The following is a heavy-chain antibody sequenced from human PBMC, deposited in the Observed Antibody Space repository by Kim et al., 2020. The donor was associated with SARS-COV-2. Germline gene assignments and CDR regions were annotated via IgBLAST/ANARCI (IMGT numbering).Heavy chain of an antibody. J-gene: IGHJ5*02. V-gene: IGHV1-24*01. D-gene: IGHD2-15*01. CDR2: FDPEDGET. CDR3: ATDIFMRGGNWFDP. Sequence: ASVKVSCKVSGYTLTELSIQWVRQAPGKGLEWMGGFDPEDGETIYAQKFQGRVTMTEDTSTDTVYMELSSLKSEDTAVYYCATDIFMRGGNWFDPWGQGTLVIVSS. CDR1: GYTLTELS.